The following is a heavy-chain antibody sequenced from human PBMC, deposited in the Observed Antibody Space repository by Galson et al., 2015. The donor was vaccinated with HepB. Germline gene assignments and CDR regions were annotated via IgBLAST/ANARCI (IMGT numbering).Heavy chain of an antibody. V-gene: IGHV3-74*01. Sequence: SLRLSCAASGFSFTNYWMHWVRQAPGEGLVWVSRINSDGSITNYADSVKGRSTISRDNAKNTLFLQMNSLRAEDTAVYYCARVAASNAYAFDPWGQGTLVTVSS. CDR3: ARVAASNAYAFDP. D-gene: IGHD2-15*01. CDR2: INSDGSIT. J-gene: IGHJ5*02. CDR1: GFSFTNYW.